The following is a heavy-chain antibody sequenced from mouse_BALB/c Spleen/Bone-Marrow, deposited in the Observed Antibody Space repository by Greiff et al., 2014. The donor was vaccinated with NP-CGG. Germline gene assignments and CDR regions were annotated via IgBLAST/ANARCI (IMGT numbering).Heavy chain of an antibody. J-gene: IGHJ3*01. Sequence: VQLQQSGTVLARPGASLRMSCKASGYTFTNYWIKWIKQRPGQGLEWIGDIYPGNNDAKYTQKFKAKAKLTAVTSTSTADMELSSLTNEDSAVYYCARNWDWVFADWGQGTLVTVSA. CDR1: GYTFTNYW. CDR3: ARNWDWVFAD. CDR2: IYPGNNDA. D-gene: IGHD4-1*01. V-gene: IGHV1-5*01.